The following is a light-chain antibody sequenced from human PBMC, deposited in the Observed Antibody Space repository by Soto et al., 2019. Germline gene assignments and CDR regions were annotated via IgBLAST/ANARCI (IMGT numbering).Light chain of an antibody. J-gene: IGLJ1*01. CDR1: SGDIGSYNR. V-gene: IGLV2-14*01. CDR3: SSYTNINKRACV. CDR2: EVT. Sequence: QSVLTQPASVSGSPGQSITISCTGTSGDIGSYNRVSWYQQHPGKAPKLIIYEVTDRPSGVSNRFSGSKYGNTASLTISGLQAEDEAEYYCSSYTNINKRACVFGTGTKV.